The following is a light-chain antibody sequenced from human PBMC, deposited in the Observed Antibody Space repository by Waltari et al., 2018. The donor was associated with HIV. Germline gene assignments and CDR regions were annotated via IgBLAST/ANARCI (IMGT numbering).Light chain of an antibody. CDR1: ALPKKY. CDR3: YSRDTSGIHFV. V-gene: IGLV3-10*01. Sequence: SYELTQPPSVSVSPGQTARITCSGDALPKKYAYWYQQNSGQAPILVIYDDTKRPSGIPERFSGSTSGTMATLTISGAQVEDEADYYCYSRDTSGIHFVFGTGTKVTVL. J-gene: IGLJ1*01. CDR2: DDT.